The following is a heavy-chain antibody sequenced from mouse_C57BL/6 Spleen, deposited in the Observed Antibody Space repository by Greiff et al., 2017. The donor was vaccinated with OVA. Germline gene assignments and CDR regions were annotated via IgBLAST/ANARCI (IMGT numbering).Heavy chain of an antibody. J-gene: IGHJ2*01. CDR3: ARSYYYGSSPPFDY. D-gene: IGHD1-1*01. V-gene: IGHV1-39*01. Sequence: VQLQQSGPELVKPGASVKISCKASGYSFTDYNMNWVKQSNGKSLEWFGVINPNYGTTSYNQKFKGKATLTVDQSSSTAYMQLNSLTSEDSAVYYCARSYYYGSSPPFDYWGQGTTLTVSS. CDR1: GYSFTDYN. CDR2: INPNYGTT.